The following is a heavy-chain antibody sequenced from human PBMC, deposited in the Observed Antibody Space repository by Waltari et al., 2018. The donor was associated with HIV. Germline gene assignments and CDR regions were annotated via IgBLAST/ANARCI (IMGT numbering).Heavy chain of an antibody. V-gene: IGHV2-5*01. CDR3: AHSLGTGAVYFDY. Sequence: QITLKESGPALVKPTETLTLTCSFSGFSLNTIGVGVGWIRQPTGKALEWLAIIYWHDEKRYSPSLDRRLSITKDTDKNQVVVRMTDMDPVDTATYFCAHSLGTGAVYFDYWGQGTLVAVSS. J-gene: IGHJ4*02. CDR2: IYWHDEK. CDR1: GFSLNTIGVG. D-gene: IGHD2-8*01.